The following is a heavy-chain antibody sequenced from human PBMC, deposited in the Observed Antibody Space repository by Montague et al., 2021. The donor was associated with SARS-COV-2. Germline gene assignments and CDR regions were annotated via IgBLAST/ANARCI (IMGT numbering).Heavy chain of an antibody. V-gene: IGHV2-70*11. CDR3: ARSSVVRGVSLDY. D-gene: IGHD3-10*01. CDR1: GFSLSTSGMC. CDR2: XDWDDDK. J-gene: IGHJ4*02. Sequence: PELVKPTQTLTLTCTFSGFSLSTSGMCVSWIRQPPGKALEWLARXDWDDDKHYSTSLKTRLTISKDTSKNQVVLTTTNMDPVDTATYYCARSSVVRGVSLDYWGQGTLVTVSS.